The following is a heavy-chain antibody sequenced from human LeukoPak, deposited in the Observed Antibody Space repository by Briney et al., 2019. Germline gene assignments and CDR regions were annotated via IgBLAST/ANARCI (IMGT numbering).Heavy chain of an antibody. CDR3: ARGFMVRGVIGDY. J-gene: IGHJ4*02. CDR2: IYHSGST. CDR1: GYSISSGYY. Sequence: SETLSLTCTVSGYSISSGYYWGWIRQPPGKGLEWIGSIYHSGSTYYNPSLKSRVTISVDTSKNQFSLKLSSVTAADTAVYYCARGFMVRGVIGDYWGQGTLVTVSS. V-gene: IGHV4-38-2*02. D-gene: IGHD3-10*01.